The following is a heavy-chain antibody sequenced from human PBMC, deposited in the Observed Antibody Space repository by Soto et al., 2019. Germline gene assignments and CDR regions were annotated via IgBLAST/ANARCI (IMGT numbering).Heavy chain of an antibody. J-gene: IGHJ4*02. Sequence: GGSLRLSCAASGFTFSSYEMSWVSQAPGKGLEWVSYISSSGSTIYYADSVKGRFTISRDNAKNSLYLQMNSLRAEDTAVYYCARDRGYCSSTSCRNYFDYWGQGTLVTVSS. V-gene: IGHV3-48*03. CDR2: ISSSGSTI. CDR3: ARDRGYCSSTSCRNYFDY. D-gene: IGHD2-2*01. CDR1: GFTFSSYE.